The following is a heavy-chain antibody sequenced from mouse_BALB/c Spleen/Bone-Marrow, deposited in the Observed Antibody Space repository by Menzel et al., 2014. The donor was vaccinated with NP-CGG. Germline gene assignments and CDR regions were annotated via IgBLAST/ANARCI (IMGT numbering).Heavy chain of an antibody. CDR3: ARVYGWYLDV. J-gene: IGHJ1*01. V-gene: IGHV5-6-3*01. CDR1: GFTFSTYG. D-gene: IGHD1-1*01. CDR2: LNNNGGST. Sequence: EVKLVESGGGLVQPGGSLKLSCVASGFTFSTYGMSWVRQTPDKRLASVETLNNNGGSTYYPDSVKGQFTISIDNAKNTLYLQMSSLKSEDTAMYYCARVYGWYLDVWGAGTTVTVSS.